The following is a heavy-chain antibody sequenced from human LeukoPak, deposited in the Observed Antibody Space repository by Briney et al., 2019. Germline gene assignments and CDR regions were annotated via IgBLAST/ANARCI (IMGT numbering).Heavy chain of an antibody. CDR3: ATYSAYSNWFDP. CDR2: IYYSGST. D-gene: IGHD5-12*01. Sequence: PSETLSLTCTVSGGSISGYYWSWIRQPPGKGLEWIGYIYYSGSTNYNPSLKSRVTISVDTSKNQFSLKRSSVTAADTAVYYCATYSAYSNWFDPWGQGTLVTVSS. CDR1: GGSISGYY. J-gene: IGHJ5*02. V-gene: IGHV4-59*01.